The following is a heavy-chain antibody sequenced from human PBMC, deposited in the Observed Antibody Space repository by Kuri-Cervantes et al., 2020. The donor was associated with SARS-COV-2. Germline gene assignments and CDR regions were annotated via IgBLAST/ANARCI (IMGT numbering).Heavy chain of an antibody. CDR3: ARGGGEEASDYDILPGDLGAAYYYYYMDV. Sequence: LRLSCTVSGGSISSGSYYWSWIRQPAGKGLEWIGYIYTSGSTNYNPSLKSRVTISVDTSKNQFSLKLSSVTAADTAVYYCARGGGEEASDYDILPGDLGAAYYYYYMDVWGKGTTVTVSS. CDR2: IYTSGST. CDR1: GGSISSGSYY. J-gene: IGHJ6*03. V-gene: IGHV4-61*09. D-gene: IGHD3-9*01.